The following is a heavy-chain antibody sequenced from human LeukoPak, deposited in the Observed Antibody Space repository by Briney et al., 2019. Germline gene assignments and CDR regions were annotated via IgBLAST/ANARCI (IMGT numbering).Heavy chain of an antibody. J-gene: IGHJ4*02. Sequence: SETLSLTCTVSGASISSSSYYWGWIRQSPGRGLEWIGTIYYNGITYFNPSLKSRITISEDTSKNQFSLKLSSVTAADTAVYYCARRRGSGSSGYFDYWGQGTLVTVSS. CDR1: GASISSSSYY. CDR2: IYYNGIT. V-gene: IGHV4-39*01. D-gene: IGHD6-19*01. CDR3: ARRRGSGSSGYFDY.